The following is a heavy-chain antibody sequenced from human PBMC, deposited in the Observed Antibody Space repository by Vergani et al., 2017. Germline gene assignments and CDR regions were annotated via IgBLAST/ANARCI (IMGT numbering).Heavy chain of an antibody. D-gene: IGHD3-3*02. CDR1: GGSISSYY. Sequence: QVQLQESGPGLVKPSETLSLTCTVSGGSISSYYWSWIRQPPGKGLEWIGYIYYSGSPNYNPSLKSRVTISVDTSKNQFSLKLSSVTAADTAVYYCARGAISYYYYYMDVWGKGTTVTVSS. CDR3: ARGAISYYYYYMDV. CDR2: IYYSGSP. V-gene: IGHV4-59*01. J-gene: IGHJ6*03.